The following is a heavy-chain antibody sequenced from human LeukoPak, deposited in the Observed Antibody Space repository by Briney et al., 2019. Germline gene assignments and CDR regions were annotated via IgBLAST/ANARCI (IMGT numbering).Heavy chain of an antibody. V-gene: IGHV1-2*02. CDR1: GYTFTGYY. Sequence: ASVKVSCKASGYTFTGYYMHWVRQAPGQGLEWMGWINPNSGGTNYAQKFQGRVTMTRDTSISTAYMELSRLRSDDTAVYYCARDRSIAARPGAWFDPWGQGTLVTVSS. CDR2: INPNSGGT. CDR3: ARDRSIAARPGAWFDP. D-gene: IGHD6-6*01. J-gene: IGHJ5*02.